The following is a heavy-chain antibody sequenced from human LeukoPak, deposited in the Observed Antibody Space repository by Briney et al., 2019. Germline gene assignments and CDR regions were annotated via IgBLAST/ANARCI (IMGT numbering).Heavy chain of an antibody. V-gene: IGHV3-33*08. J-gene: IGHJ6*02. CDR3: ARADYDFWSGYYKSYYYGMDV. CDR2: IWYDGSNK. D-gene: IGHD3-3*01. CDR1: GFTFSSYV. Sequence: GGSLRLSCAASGFTFSSYVMSWVRQAPGKGLEWVAVIWYDGSNKYYADSVKGRFTISRDNSKNTLYLQMNSLRAEDTAVYYCARADYDFWSGYYKSYYYGMDVWGQGTTVTVSS.